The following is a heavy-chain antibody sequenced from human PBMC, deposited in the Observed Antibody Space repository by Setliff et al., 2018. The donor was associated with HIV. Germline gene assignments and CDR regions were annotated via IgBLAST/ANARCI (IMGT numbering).Heavy chain of an antibody. Sequence: GGSLRLSCAASGFNFNSYAMGWVRQAPGKGLEWVSTVGAVGAPTHYAESVKGRFTISKDNSKDTLYLQMSGLRDEDTAVYYCARDLYFYYYMDVWGKGTTVTVSS. D-gene: IGHD3-9*01. V-gene: IGHV3-23*01. CDR3: ARDLYFYYYMDV. CDR1: GFNFNSYA. CDR2: VGAVGAPT. J-gene: IGHJ6*03.